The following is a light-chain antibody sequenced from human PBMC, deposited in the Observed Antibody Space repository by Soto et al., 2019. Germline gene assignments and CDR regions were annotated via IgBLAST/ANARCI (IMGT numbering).Light chain of an antibody. CDR2: DAS. Sequence: DIQMTQSPSTLSVPVGDRVTITCRASQSINGWLAWYQQKPGRAPRILIYDASKLEPGVPSRLSGSGSGAEYTRTISSLQPEDFATYYCQDYSSYPLTFCGGTKVEL. CDR3: QDYSSYPLT. V-gene: IGKV1-5*01. CDR1: QSINGW. J-gene: IGKJ4*01.